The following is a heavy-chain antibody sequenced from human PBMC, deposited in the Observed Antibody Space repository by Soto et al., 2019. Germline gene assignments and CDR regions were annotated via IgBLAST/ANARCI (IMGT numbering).Heavy chain of an antibody. D-gene: IGHD2-15*01. CDR2: IYYSGST. V-gene: IGHV4-31*03. CDR1: GGSISSGGYY. CDR3: ARAMSPIAATPRYYYYYYMDV. J-gene: IGHJ6*03. Sequence: SETLSLTCTVSGGSISSGGYYWSWIRQHPGKGLEWIGYIYYSGSTYYNPSLKSRVTISVDTSKNQFSLKLSSVTAADTAVYYCARAMSPIAATPRYYYYYYMDVWGKGTTVTVSS.